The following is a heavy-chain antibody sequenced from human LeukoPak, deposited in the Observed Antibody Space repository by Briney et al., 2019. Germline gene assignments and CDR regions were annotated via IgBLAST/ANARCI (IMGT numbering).Heavy chain of an antibody. Sequence: GGSLRLSCAASGFTFTSYTMNWVRQAPGKGLEWIASISPTGISVWYADSLKDRSTISRDGAKNSLYLQIDSLSAEDTAIYYCARDFMGESGYSGYWGQGTLVTVSS. CDR2: ISPTGISV. J-gene: IGHJ4*02. V-gene: IGHV3-21*01. D-gene: IGHD5-12*01. CDR3: ARDFMGESGYSGY. CDR1: GFTFTSYT.